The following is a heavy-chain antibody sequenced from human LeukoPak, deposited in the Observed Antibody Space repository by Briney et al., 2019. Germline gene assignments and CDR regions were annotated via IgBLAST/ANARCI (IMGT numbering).Heavy chain of an antibody. V-gene: IGHV4-38-2*02. D-gene: IGHD3-10*01. CDR1: NYSINIGYY. CDR3: LRDKAGSFYGSGGYHFYYNGMDV. CDR2: IYHSGFT. J-gene: IGHJ6*02. Sequence: SETLSLTCTVSNYSINIGYYWGWIRQPPGKGLEWIGSIYHSGFTYSNPSLTSRLTMSIDASKNEFSLKLTSVTAADTAIYYCLRDKAGSFYGSGGYHFYYNGMDVWGQGTAVTVSS.